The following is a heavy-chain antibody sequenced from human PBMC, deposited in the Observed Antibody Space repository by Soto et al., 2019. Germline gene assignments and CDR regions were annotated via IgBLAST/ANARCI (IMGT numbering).Heavy chain of an antibody. Sequence: PGGSLRLSCAASGFTFSSYGMHWVRQAPGKGLEWVAVIWYDGSNKYYADSVKGRFTISRDNSKNTLYLQMNSLRVEDTAVYYCARDGDRYCSGGSCYSSPPGDYWGQGTLVTVSS. D-gene: IGHD2-15*01. CDR3: ARDGDRYCSGGSCYSSPPGDY. J-gene: IGHJ4*02. CDR1: GFTFSSYG. CDR2: IWYDGSNK. V-gene: IGHV3-33*01.